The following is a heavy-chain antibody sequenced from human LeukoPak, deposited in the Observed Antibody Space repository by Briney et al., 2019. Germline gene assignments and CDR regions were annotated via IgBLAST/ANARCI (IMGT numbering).Heavy chain of an antibody. CDR3: AREVPSAGYYYYYYYMDV. CDR1: GGSISSYY. D-gene: IGHD1-1*01. J-gene: IGHJ6*03. CDR2: IYYSGST. Sequence: SETLSLTCTVSGGSISSYYWSWIRQPPGKGLEWIGYIYYSGSTNYNPSLKSRVTISVDTSKNQFSLKLSSVTAADTAVYYCAREVPSAGYYYYYYYMDVWGKGTTVTISS. V-gene: IGHV4-59*12.